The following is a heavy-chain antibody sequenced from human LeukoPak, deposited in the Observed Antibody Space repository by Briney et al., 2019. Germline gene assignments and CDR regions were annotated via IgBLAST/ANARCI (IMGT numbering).Heavy chain of an antibody. J-gene: IGHJ4*02. CDR1: GFTFSSYG. CDR3: AKVRAPYYYDSSGYYFDY. Sequence: GGSLRLSCAASGFTFSSYGMSWVRQAPGKGLEWVSAIRGSGGSTYYADSVKGRFTISRDNSKNTLYMQMNSLRAEDTAVYYCAKVRAPYYYDSSGYYFDYWGQGTLVTVSS. V-gene: IGHV3-23*01. CDR2: IRGSGGST. D-gene: IGHD3-22*01.